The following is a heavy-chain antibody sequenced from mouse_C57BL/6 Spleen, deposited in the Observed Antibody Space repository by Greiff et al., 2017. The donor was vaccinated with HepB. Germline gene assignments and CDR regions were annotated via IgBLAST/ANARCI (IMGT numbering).Heavy chain of an antibody. CDR1: GYSFTSYY. CDR2: IYPGSGNT. J-gene: IGHJ4*01. Sequence: QVQLKESGPELVKPGASVKISCKASGYSFTSYYIHWVKQRPGQGLEWIGWIYPGSGNTKYNEKFKGKATLTADTSSSTAYMQLSSLTSEDSAVYYCARGSTKGYAMDYWGQGTSVTVSS. CDR3: ARGSTKGYAMDY. V-gene: IGHV1-66*01. D-gene: IGHD5-1*01.